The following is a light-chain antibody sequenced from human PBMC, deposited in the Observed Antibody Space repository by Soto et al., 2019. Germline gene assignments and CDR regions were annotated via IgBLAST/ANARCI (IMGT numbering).Light chain of an antibody. CDR2: AAS. J-gene: IGKJ3*01. CDR1: HSINTSF. CDR3: PQYASAPFS. V-gene: IGKV3-20*01. Sequence: EVVLTQSPGTLSLSPGDRATLSCRASHSINTSFLAWFQQKPGQAPRLLIYAASTRATGIPDRFSGSASETDFTLTINRLEPEDSAVYYCPQYASAPFSLGPGTKVDIK.